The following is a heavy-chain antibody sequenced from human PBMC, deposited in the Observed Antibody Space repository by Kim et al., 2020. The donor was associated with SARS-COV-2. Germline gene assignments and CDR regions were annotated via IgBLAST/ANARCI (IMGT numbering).Heavy chain of an antibody. CDR1: GYTFTSYG. CDR2: ISAYNGNT. CDR3: ARTFKLAVAGTFDY. Sequence: ASVKVSCKASGYTFTSYGISWVRQAPGQGLEWMGWISAYNGNTNYAQKLQGRVTMTTDTSTSTAYMELRSLRSDDTAVYYCARTFKLAVAGTFDYWGQGTLVTVSS. D-gene: IGHD6-19*01. V-gene: IGHV1-18*01. J-gene: IGHJ4*02.